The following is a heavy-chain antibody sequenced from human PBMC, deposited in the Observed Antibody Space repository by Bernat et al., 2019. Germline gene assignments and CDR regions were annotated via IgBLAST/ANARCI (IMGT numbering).Heavy chain of an antibody. CDR2: IYSGGST. CDR3: AKGQLEMATIRPLDY. D-gene: IGHD5-24*01. Sequence: EVQLVESGGGLVQPGGSLRLSCAASGFTVSSNYMSWVRQAPGKGLEWVSVIYSGGSTYYADSVKGRFTISRDNSKNTLYLQMNSLRAEDTAVYYCAKGQLEMATIRPLDYWGQGTLVTVSS. J-gene: IGHJ4*02. CDR1: GFTVSSNY. V-gene: IGHV3-66*01.